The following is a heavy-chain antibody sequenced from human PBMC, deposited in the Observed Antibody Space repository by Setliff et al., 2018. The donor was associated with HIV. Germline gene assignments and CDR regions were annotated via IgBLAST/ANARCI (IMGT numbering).Heavy chain of an antibody. CDR1: GGSISSPY. CDR3: ARGNWGSIGRFDY. Sequence: SETLSLTCTVSGGSISSPYWSWIRQPPGKGLEWIGYIYYNGSTNYNPSLKSRVTISVDTSKKQFSLNLTSVTTADTAIYFCARGNWGSIGRFDYWGQGILVTVSS. J-gene: IGHJ4*02. V-gene: IGHV4-59*11. D-gene: IGHD3-16*01. CDR2: IYYNGST.